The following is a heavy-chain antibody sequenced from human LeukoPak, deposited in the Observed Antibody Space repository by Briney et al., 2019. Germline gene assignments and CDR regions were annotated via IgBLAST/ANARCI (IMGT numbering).Heavy chain of an antibody. CDR3: AREVGSSWFTDYYYYGMDV. CDR2: IWYDGSNK. CDR1: GFTFSSYG. D-gene: IGHD6-13*01. Sequence: AGSLRLSCAASGFTFSSYGMHWVRQAPGKGLEWVAVIWYDGSNKYYADSVKGRFTISRDNSKNTLYLQMNSLRAEDTAVYYCAREVGSSWFTDYYYYGMDVWGQGTTVTVSS. V-gene: IGHV3-33*01. J-gene: IGHJ6*02.